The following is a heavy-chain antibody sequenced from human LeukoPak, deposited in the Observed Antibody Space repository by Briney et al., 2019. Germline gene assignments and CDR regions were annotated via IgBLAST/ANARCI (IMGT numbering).Heavy chain of an antibody. CDR2: IYSGGST. V-gene: IGHV3-53*01. CDR1: GFTVSSNY. J-gene: IGHJ3*02. Sequence: GGSLRLSCAASGFTVSSNYMSWVRQAPGKGLEWVSVIYSGGSTYYADSVKGRFTISRDNSKNTLYLQMNSLRAEDTAVYYCARSRYYDFWSATGAFDIWGQGTMVTVSS. D-gene: IGHD3-3*01. CDR3: ARSRYYDFWSATGAFDI.